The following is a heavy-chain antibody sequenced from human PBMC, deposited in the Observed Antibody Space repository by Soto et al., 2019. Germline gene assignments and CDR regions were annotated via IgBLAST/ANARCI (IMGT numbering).Heavy chain of an antibody. CDR1: GFTFRSYV. CDR3: VRWGTTGGLDV. J-gene: IGHJ1*01. Sequence: QVQLVESGGGVVQPGTSLRVSCVGSGFTFRSYVIHWVRQAPGKGLAWVALTSYDGSDKYYDDSVRGRFTISRDKSRNTVNLQMDSLRFEDTALYYCVRWGTTGGLDVWGQGTLVSVS. D-gene: IGHD3-16*01. CDR2: TSYDGSDK. V-gene: IGHV3-30*19.